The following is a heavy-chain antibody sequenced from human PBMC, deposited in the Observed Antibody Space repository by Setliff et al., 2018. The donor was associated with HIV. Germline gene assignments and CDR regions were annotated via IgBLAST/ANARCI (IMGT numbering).Heavy chain of an antibody. CDR1: GFTFSSYS. CDR2: ISSSSSYI. V-gene: IGHV3-21*01. J-gene: IGHJ4*02. CDR3: ARSWGSGSYPY. Sequence: PGGSLRLSCAASGFTFSSYSMNWVRQAPGKGLEWVSSISSSSSYIYYADSVKGRFTISVDTSKNQFSLKLTSVTAADTAVYYCARSWGSGSYPYWGQGTLVTVSS. D-gene: IGHD3-10*01.